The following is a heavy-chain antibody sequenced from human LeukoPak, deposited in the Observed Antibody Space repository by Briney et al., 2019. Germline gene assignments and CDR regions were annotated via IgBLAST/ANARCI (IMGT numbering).Heavy chain of an antibody. CDR2: ISGSGDTT. D-gene: IGHD3-9*01. Sequence: GGSLRLSCAASGSTFSSYAMSWVRQVPGKGLEWVSAISGSGDTTYYADSVKGRLTISRDNSKNTLYLQMNSLRAEDTAIYYCAKEGPAYDILTGHYYYYSMDVWGKGTTVTVSS. V-gene: IGHV3-23*01. CDR3: AKEGPAYDILTGHYYYYSMDV. J-gene: IGHJ6*04. CDR1: GSTFSSYA.